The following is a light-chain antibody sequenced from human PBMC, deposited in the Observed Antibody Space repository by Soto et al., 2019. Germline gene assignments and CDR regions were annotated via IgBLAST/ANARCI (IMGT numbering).Light chain of an antibody. CDR1: SSDVGAYNY. Sequence: SALTQPRSVSGSPGQSVTISCTGTSSDVGAYNYVSWYQHHPGKAPKFMIYDVSKRPSGVPDRFSGSKSGNTASLTISGLHAEDEADYYCCTYAGSYTGVFGTGTKVTVL. J-gene: IGLJ1*01. V-gene: IGLV2-11*01. CDR2: DVS. CDR3: CTYAGSYTGV.